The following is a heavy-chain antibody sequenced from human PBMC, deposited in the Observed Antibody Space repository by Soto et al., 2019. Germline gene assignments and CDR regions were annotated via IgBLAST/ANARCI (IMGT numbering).Heavy chain of an antibody. CDR3: ARDGVVVAAFDI. J-gene: IGHJ3*02. CDR1: GGTFSSYA. Sequence: ASVKVSCKASGGTFSSYAISWVRQAPGQGLEWMGGIIPIFGTANYAQKFQGRVTITADESTGTAYMELSSLRSEDTAVYYCARDGVVVAAFDIWGQGTMVTVSS. D-gene: IGHD2-15*01. CDR2: IIPIFGTA. V-gene: IGHV1-69*13.